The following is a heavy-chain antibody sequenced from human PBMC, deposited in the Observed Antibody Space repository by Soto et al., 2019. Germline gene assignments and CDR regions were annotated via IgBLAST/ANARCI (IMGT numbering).Heavy chain of an antibody. D-gene: IGHD5-18*01. CDR3: GRDRYRYGSEVAK. CDR2: IYPSGTT. J-gene: IGHJ4*02. V-gene: IGHV4-38-2*02. CDR1: GYSISNGYY. Sequence: SETLSLTCTVSGYSISNGYYWGWIRQSPEKGLEWIGTIYPSGTTYYNPSLKSRVIMSIDTSKNQFSLNLKSVTAADTAVSYCGRDRYRYGSEVAKWGQGTLVTVSS.